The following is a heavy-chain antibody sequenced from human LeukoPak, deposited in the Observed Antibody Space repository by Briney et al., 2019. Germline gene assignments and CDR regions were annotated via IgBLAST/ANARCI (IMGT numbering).Heavy chain of an antibody. CDR2: IKSKTDGGIT. CDR1: GDSLSSNNW. V-gene: IGHV3-15*01. CDR3: TTGPDYGDYGPDY. D-gene: IGHD4-17*01. Sequence: PSETLSLTCAVSGDSLSSNNWWSWVRQPPGKGLEWVGRIKSKTDGGITDYAAPVKGRFTISRDDSKNTLYLQMNSLKTEDTAVYYCTTGPDYGDYGPDYWGQGTLVTVSS. J-gene: IGHJ4*02.